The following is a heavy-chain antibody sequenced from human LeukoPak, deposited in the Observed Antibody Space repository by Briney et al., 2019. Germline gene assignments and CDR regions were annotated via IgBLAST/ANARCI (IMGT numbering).Heavy chain of an antibody. CDR3: ARVQNDFWSGYFDY. CDR2: ISAYNGNT. CDR1: GYTFTSYG. Sequence: ASVKVSCKASGYTFTSYGISWVRQAPGQGLEWMGRISAYNGNTNYVQKLQGRVTMTTDTSTSTAYMELRSLRSDDTAVYYCARVQNDFWSGYFDYWGQGTLVTVSS. D-gene: IGHD3-3*01. V-gene: IGHV1-18*01. J-gene: IGHJ4*02.